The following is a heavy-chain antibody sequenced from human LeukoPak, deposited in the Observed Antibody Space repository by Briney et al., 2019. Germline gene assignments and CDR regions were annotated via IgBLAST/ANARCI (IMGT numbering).Heavy chain of an antibody. J-gene: IGHJ5*02. CDR1: GFSFSGYG. D-gene: IGHD2-2*02. CDR3: AKDLAYCSSTSCYTHNWFDP. CDR2: IRYDGSNE. V-gene: IGHV3-30*02. Sequence: GGSLRLSCAASGFSFSGYGMHWVRQAPGKGLEWVAFIRYDGSNEYYADSVKGRFTISRDNSKNTLYLQMNSLRAEDTAVYYCAKDLAYCSSTSCYTHNWFDPWGQGTLVTVSS.